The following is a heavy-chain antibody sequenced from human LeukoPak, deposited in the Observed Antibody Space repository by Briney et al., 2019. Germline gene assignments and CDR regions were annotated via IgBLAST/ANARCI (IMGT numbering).Heavy chain of an antibody. D-gene: IGHD3-16*02. CDR2: IYYSGST. CDR1: GGSISSSSYY. Sequence: SETLSLTCTVSGGSISSSSYYWGWIRQPPGKGLEWIGSIYYSGSTYYNPSLKSRVTISVDTSKNQFSLKLSSVTAADTAVYYCARGNYDYVWGSYRSEDYYYYMDVWGKGTTVTISS. V-gene: IGHV4-39*01. CDR3: ARGNYDYVWGSYRSEDYYYYMDV. J-gene: IGHJ6*03.